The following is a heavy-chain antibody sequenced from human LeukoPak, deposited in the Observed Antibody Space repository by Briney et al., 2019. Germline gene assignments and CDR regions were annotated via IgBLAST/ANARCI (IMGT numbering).Heavy chain of an antibody. CDR3: AREGEPYYYDSSGYCYY. V-gene: IGHV3-11*06. CDR2: ISSSSSYI. Sequence: GGSLRLSCAASGFTFSDYYMSWIRQAPGKGLEWVSSISSSSSYIYYADSVKGRFTISRDNAKNSLYLQMNSLRAEDTAVYYCAREGEPYYYDSSGYCYYWGQGTLVTVSS. D-gene: IGHD3-22*01. J-gene: IGHJ4*02. CDR1: GFTFSDYY.